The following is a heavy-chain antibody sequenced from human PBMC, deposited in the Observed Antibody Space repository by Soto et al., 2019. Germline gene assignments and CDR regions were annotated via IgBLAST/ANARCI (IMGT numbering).Heavy chain of an antibody. CDR2: NIPILRMA. J-gene: IGHJ4*02. CDR1: GGTFTSYT. Sequence: QVQLVQSGAEVKMPGSSVKVSCTASGGTFTSYTFSWVRQVPGQGLEWMGRNIPILRMADFAQKFQGRVTINADESTSTVYMKLSSLRSEDTAVYYCATSYGSGSAHFDYWGQGTLVTVS. CDR3: ATSYGSGSAHFDY. D-gene: IGHD3-10*01. V-gene: IGHV1-69*02.